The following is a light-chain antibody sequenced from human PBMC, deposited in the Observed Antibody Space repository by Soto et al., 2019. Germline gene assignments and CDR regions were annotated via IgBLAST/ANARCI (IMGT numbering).Light chain of an antibody. V-gene: IGKV3-20*01. CDR2: DAS. J-gene: IGKJ3*01. CDR1: QSVSSSY. Sequence: EIVLTQSPGTLSLSPGERATLSCRASQSVSSSYLAWYQQKPGQAPRLLIYDASSATGIPDRFSGSGSGTDFTLTITSLEPEDFAVYYCHHYGTSALFGPGTKVDI. CDR3: HHYGTSAL.